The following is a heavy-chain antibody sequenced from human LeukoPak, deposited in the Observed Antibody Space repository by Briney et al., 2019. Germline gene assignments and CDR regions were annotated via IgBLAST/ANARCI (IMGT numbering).Heavy chain of an antibody. CDR2: ISGSSGGT. J-gene: IGHJ4*02. Sequence: PGGSLRLSCAASGFTFSSYAMSWVRQAPGKGLEWVSAISGSSGGTYYADHVKGRFTISRDNSKNTLYLQMNSLRAEDTAVYYCASGRGYSYGFDYWGQGTLVTVSS. CDR1: GFTFSSYA. V-gene: IGHV3-23*01. D-gene: IGHD5-18*01. CDR3: ASGRGYSYGFDY.